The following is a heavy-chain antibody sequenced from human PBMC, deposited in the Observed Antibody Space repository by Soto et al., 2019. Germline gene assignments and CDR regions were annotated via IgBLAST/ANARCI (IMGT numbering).Heavy chain of an antibody. Sequence: SVKVSCNASGGTFSSYAISWVRQAPGQELEWMGGIIPIFGTANYAQKFQGRVTITADESTSTAYMELSSLRSEDTAVYYCARERNTGYSSSWNPGYYGMDVWGQGTTVTVSS. D-gene: IGHD6-13*01. CDR2: IIPIFGTA. V-gene: IGHV1-69*13. CDR1: GGTFSSYA. CDR3: ARERNTGYSSSWNPGYYGMDV. J-gene: IGHJ6*02.